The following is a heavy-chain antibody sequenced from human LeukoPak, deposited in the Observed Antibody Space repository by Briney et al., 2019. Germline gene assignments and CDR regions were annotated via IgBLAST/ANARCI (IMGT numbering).Heavy chain of an antibody. Sequence: PGGSLRLSCAASGLTFSSYAMSWVRQAPGKGLEWVSAISGSGGSTYYADSVKGRFTISRDNSKNTLYLQMNSLRAEDTAVYYCAKATATYGSGSYSSWGQGTLVNVSS. V-gene: IGHV3-23*01. D-gene: IGHD3-10*01. CDR2: ISGSGGST. J-gene: IGHJ4*02. CDR3: AKATATYGSGSYSS. CDR1: GLTFSSYA.